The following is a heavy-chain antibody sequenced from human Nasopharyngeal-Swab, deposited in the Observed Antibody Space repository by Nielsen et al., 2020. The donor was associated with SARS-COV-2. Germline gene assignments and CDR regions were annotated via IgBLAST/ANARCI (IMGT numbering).Heavy chain of an antibody. V-gene: IGHV1-3*01. J-gene: IGHJ4*02. Sequence: ASVKVSCKASGYTFTSYAIHWVRQAPGQRLEWMGWINAGNGNTKYSQKFQGRVTITRDTSASTAYMELSSLRSEDTAVYYCARGDSTSWWNSYWGQGTLVTVSS. CDR3: ARGDSTSWWNSY. CDR2: INAGNGNT. D-gene: IGHD2-2*01. CDR1: GYTFTSYA.